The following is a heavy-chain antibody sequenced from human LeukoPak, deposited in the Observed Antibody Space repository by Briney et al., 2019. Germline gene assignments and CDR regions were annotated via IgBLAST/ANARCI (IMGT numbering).Heavy chain of an antibody. D-gene: IGHD6-19*01. CDR3: ARGLGGWYRGDLDY. V-gene: IGHV1-2*02. CDR1: GYTFTGYY. J-gene: IGHJ4*02. Sequence: ASVKVPCKASGYTFTGYYMHWVRQAPGQGLEWMGWINPNSGGTNYAQKFQGRVTMTRDTSISTAYMELSRLRSDDTAVYYCARGLGGWYRGDLDYWGQGTLVTVSS. CDR2: INPNSGGT.